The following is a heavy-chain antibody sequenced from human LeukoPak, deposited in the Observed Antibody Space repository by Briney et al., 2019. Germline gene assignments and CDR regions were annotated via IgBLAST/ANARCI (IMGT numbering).Heavy chain of an antibody. V-gene: IGHV4-59*11. CDR3: ARDLVTVTKGFDI. CDR2: ISYIGST. J-gene: IGHJ3*02. D-gene: IGHD4-17*01. CDR1: DDSFSSHY. Sequence: SETLPLTCTVSDDSFSSHYWSWIRQPPGKGLEGIGYISYIGSTNYYPSLKSRVTISIDTSKNKFSLKLISVTAADTAVYYCARDLVTVTKGFDIWGQGTMVSVSS.